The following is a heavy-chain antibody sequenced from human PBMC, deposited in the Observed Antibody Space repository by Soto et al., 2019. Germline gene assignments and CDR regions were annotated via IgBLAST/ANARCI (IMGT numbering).Heavy chain of an antibody. CDR1: GGSISPYY. Sequence: SETLSLTCTVSGGSISPYYWSWIRQSPGKGLEWIGYISYSGNPYYSPSLKSRVIMSLDTSRNQITLKVASATAAETAVYFWGRVLGSSHRRYWCQATLITLAS. V-gene: IGHV4-59*01. CDR2: ISYSGNP. J-gene: IGHJ4*02. CDR3: GRVLGSSHRRY. D-gene: IGHD1-26*01.